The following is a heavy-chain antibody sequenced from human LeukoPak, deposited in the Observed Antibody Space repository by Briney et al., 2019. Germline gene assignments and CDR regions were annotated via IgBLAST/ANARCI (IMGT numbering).Heavy chain of an antibody. J-gene: IGHJ4*02. Sequence: GGSLRLSCAASGFTFSSYGMNWVRQAPGKGLEWVSSISSSSNYIYYADSVKGRLTISGDNAKNSLYLQMNSLRAEDTAVYFCAREMAAGTFDYWGQGALVTVSS. V-gene: IGHV3-21*01. D-gene: IGHD5-24*01. CDR3: AREMAAGTFDY. CDR2: ISSSSNYI. CDR1: GFTFSSYG.